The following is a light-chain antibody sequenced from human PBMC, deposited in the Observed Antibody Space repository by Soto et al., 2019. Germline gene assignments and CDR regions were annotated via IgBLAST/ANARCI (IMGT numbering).Light chain of an antibody. Sequence: QSALTQPASVSGSPGQSITISCTGTSSDVGGYNYVSWYQQHPGKAPKFMIYEVSNRPSGVSDRFSGSKSGNTASLSLSGLQAEDEADYYCCSYTSSVSYVFGTGTKLTVL. CDR2: EVS. CDR3: CSYTSSVSYV. J-gene: IGLJ1*01. CDR1: SSDVGGYNY. V-gene: IGLV2-14*01.